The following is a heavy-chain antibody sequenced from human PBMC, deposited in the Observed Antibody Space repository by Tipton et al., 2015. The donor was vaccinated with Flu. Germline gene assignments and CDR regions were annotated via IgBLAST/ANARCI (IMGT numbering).Heavy chain of an antibody. J-gene: IGHJ6*02. Sequence: AASGFTFSSYSMNWVRQAPGMGLEWVSSITGYSNHIYYVDSVKGRFTISRDNTKNSLYLQMNSLRAEDTAVYYCARDADYYDSSGYTEDYYYYYGMDVWGQGTTVTVSS. CDR3: ARDADYYDSSGYTEDYYYYYGMDV. D-gene: IGHD3-22*01. V-gene: IGHV3-21*01. CDR2: ITGYSNHI. CDR1: GFTFSSYS.